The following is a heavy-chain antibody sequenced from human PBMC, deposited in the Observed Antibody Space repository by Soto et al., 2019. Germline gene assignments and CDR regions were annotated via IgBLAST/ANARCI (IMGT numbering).Heavy chain of an antibody. V-gene: IGHV3-33*08. D-gene: IGHD1-26*01. CDR3: ARDGVGATTFFGFLDY. CDR2: IRYDGSDE. Sequence: QVQLVESGGGVVQPGGSLRLSGEASASSFKALGIHWFPQAPARGLDGLAIIRYDGSDEHYGDSVEGRFTISRDNSKNMLYLQMNSLRAEDTAVYYCARDGVGATTFFGFLDYWGQGTLVTVSS. CDR1: ASSFKALG. J-gene: IGHJ4*02.